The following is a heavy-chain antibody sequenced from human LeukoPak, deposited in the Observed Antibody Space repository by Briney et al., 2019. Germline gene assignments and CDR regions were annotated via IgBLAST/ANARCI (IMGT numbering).Heavy chain of an antibody. CDR1: GGSFRGYY. CDR2: INHSGST. J-gene: IGHJ4*02. CDR3: ARRVTVTTLRYFDY. D-gene: IGHD4-17*01. Sequence: PSETLSLTCAVYGGSFRGYYWSWIRQPPGKGLEWVGEINHSGSTNYNPSLKSRVTISVDTSKNQFSLKLSSVTAADTAVYYCARRVTVTTLRYFDYWGQGTLVTVSS. V-gene: IGHV4-34*01.